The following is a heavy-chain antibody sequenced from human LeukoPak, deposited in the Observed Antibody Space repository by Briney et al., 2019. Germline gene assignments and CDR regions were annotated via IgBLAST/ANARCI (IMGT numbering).Heavy chain of an antibody. Sequence: GGSLRLSCAASGFTFSIAWMSWVRQAPGKGLEWLGQIKKKTDGAATSYAAPVKGRFTISRDDSKNTLFLQMNSLKTEDTALYYCTWSGLKIESWGQGTLVTVSS. CDR1: GFTFSIAW. J-gene: IGHJ4*02. V-gene: IGHV3-15*01. CDR2: IKKKTDGAAT. D-gene: IGHD3-3*01. CDR3: TWSGLKIES.